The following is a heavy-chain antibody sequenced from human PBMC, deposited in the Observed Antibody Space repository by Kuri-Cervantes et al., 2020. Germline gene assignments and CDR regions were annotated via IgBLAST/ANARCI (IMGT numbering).Heavy chain of an antibody. CDR2: IYHSGST. CDR1: GFTFSSYW. D-gene: IGHD6-13*01. CDR3: ASIAANDAFDI. V-gene: IGHV4-38-2*01. Sequence: GSLRLSCAASGFTFSSYWMSWVRQAPGKGLEWIGSIYHSGSTYYNPSLKSRVTISVDTSKNQFSLKLSSVTAADTAVYYCASIAANDAFDIWGQGTMVTVSS. J-gene: IGHJ3*02.